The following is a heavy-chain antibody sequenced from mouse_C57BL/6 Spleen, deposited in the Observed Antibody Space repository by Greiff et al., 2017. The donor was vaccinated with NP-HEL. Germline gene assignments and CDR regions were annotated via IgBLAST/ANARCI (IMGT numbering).Heavy chain of an antibody. CDR2: IYPGDGDT. J-gene: IGHJ3*01. CDR3: ARSADGVAWFAY. Sequence: QVQLQQSGPELVKPGASVKISCKASGYAFSSSWMNWVKQRPGKGLEWIGRIYPGDGDTNYNGKFKGKATLTADKSSSTAYMQLSSLTSEDSAVYFCARSADGVAWFAYWGQGTLVTVSA. CDR1: GYAFSSSW. D-gene: IGHD1-2*01. V-gene: IGHV1-82*01.